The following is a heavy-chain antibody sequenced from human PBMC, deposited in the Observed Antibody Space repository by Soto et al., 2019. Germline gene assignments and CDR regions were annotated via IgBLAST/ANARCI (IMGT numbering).Heavy chain of an antibody. V-gene: IGHV4-59*01. CDR2: IYYSGST. CDR3: ARYPGGSSPLDY. J-gene: IGHJ4*02. Sequence: QVQLQQSGPGLVKPSETLSLTCTVSGGSISSYYWSWIRQPPGKGLEWIGFIYYSGSTNYNPSLKSRVTISVDTSKNQCSLKLSSVTGADTAVYYCARYPGGSSPLDYWGQGTLVTVSS. D-gene: IGHD1-26*01. CDR1: GGSISSYY.